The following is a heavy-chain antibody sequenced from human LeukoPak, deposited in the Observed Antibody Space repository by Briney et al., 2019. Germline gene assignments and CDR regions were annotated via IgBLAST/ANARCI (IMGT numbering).Heavy chain of an antibody. Sequence: EASVKVSCKASGGTFSSYAISWVRHAPGQGLEWMGGIIPIFGTANYAQKFQGRVTITTDESTSTAYMELSSLRSEDTAVYYCARGVPQTKIGYNWFDPWGQGTLVTVSS. CDR1: GGTFSSYA. J-gene: IGHJ5*02. CDR3: ARGVPQTKIGYNWFDP. D-gene: IGHD1/OR15-1a*01. CDR2: IIPIFGTA. V-gene: IGHV1-69*05.